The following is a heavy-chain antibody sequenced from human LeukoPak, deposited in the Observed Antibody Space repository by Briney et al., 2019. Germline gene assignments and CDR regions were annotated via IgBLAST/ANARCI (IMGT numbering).Heavy chain of an antibody. D-gene: IGHD6-19*01. Sequence: GGSLSLSCAASGFTFSTYAMNWLRQAPAKGLEWVSTIGGGGPTTDYADSVKDRFTISKGNSKNTLYLHMNSLTAEATAVYFCARGFLGGTDQYFDAWGQGTLVTVSS. CDR3: ARGFLGGTDQYFDA. J-gene: IGHJ4*02. CDR1: GFTFSTYA. V-gene: IGHV3-23*01. CDR2: IGGGGPTT.